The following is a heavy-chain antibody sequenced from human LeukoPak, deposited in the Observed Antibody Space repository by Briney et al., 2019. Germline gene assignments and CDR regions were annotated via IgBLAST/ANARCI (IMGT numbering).Heavy chain of an antibody. D-gene: IGHD2-21*01. V-gene: IGHV4-59*01. J-gene: IGHJ6*02. CDR1: GGSISSYY. CDR3: ARDLFGNGMDV. CDR2: IYYSGST. Sequence: SETLSLTCTVSGGSISSYYWSWIRQPPGKGLEWIGYIYYSGSTNCNPSLKSRVTISVDTSKNQFSLKLSSVTAADTAVYYCARDLFGNGMDVWGQGTTVTVSS.